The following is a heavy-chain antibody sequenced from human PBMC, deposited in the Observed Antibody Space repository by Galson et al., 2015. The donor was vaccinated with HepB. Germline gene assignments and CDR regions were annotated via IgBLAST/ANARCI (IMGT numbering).Heavy chain of an antibody. V-gene: IGHV1-69*13. D-gene: IGHD1-1*01. J-gene: IGHJ3*02. Sequence: SVKVSCKASGGTFGNHAVNWVRQAPGQGLEWMGGIMPVFGTGDYGDKFLGRLSITADGSAGTAYMELTSLRSEDTAVYYCARDRSPGIGLTGTTEDAFDIWGQGTMVTVSS. CDR2: IMPVFGTG. CDR3: ARDRSPGIGLTGTTEDAFDI. CDR1: GGTFGNHA.